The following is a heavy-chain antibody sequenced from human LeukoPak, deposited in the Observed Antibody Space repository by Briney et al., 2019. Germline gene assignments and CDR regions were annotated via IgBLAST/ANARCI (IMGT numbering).Heavy chain of an antibody. CDR2: MNPNSGNT. CDR1: GYTFTSYD. V-gene: IGHV1-8*01. J-gene: IGHJ6*02. D-gene: IGHD3-3*01. Sequence: ASVKVSCKASGYTFTSYDINWVRQATGQGPEWMGWMNPNSGNTSYAQKFQGRVTMTRNTSISTAYMELSSLRSEDTAVYYCARSYYDFWSGTKQRNYYYYGMDVWGQGTTVTVSS. CDR3: ARSYYDFWSGTKQRNYYYYGMDV.